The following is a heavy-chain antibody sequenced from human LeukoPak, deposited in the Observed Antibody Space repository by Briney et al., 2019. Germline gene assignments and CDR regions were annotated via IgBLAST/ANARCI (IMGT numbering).Heavy chain of an antibody. Sequence: GGSLRLSCAASGLTFSRFNMNWLRQAPGKGLEWLSYISTTGTIYYAESVKGRFSISRDNAKNSLYLQMNSLRPEDTAVYYCARDSLILGVVTTFDYWGQGTLVTVSS. CDR2: ISTTGTI. D-gene: IGHD3-3*01. CDR3: ARDSLILGVVTTFDY. V-gene: IGHV3-48*01. CDR1: GLTFSRFN. J-gene: IGHJ4*02.